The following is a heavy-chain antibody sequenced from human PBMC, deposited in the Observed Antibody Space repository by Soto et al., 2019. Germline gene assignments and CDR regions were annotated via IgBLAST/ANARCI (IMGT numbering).Heavy chain of an antibody. CDR2: MNPNSGNT. Sequence: ASVKVSCKASGYTFTSYDINWVRQATGQGLEWMGWMNPNSGNTGYAQKFQGRVTMTRNTSISTAYMELSSLRSEDTAVYYCARASTGPQKTDYYYYYMDVWGKGTTVTVSS. D-gene: IGHD1-1*01. V-gene: IGHV1-8*01. CDR1: GYTFTSYD. J-gene: IGHJ6*03. CDR3: ARASTGPQKTDYYYYYMDV.